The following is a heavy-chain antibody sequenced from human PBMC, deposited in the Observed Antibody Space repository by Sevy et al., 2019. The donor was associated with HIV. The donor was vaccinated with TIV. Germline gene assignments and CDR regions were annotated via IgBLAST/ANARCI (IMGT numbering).Heavy chain of an antibody. J-gene: IGHJ4*02. Sequence: SETLSLTCAVYGGSFSGYYWSWIRQPPGKGLEWIGEINHSGSTNYNPSLKSRVTISVDTSKNQFSLKLSSVTAADTAVYYCGSCSSRGLLDYWGQGTLVTVSS. CDR3: GSCSSRGLLDY. D-gene: IGHD6-13*01. CDR2: INHSGST. V-gene: IGHV4-34*01. CDR1: GGSFSGYY.